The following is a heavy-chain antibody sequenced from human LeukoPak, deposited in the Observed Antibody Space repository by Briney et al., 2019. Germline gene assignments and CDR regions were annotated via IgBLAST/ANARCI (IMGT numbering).Heavy chain of an antibody. V-gene: IGHV3-53*01. J-gene: IGHJ4*02. CDR3: AKVEFGGYYFDY. CDR2: IYSGGST. Sequence: GGSLRLSCAASGFTVSSNYMSWVRQAPGKGLEWVSVIYSGGSTYYADSVKGRFTISRDNSKNTLYLQMNSLRAEDTAVYYCAKVEFGGYYFDYWGQGTLVTVSS. CDR1: GFTVSSNY. D-gene: IGHD1-1*01.